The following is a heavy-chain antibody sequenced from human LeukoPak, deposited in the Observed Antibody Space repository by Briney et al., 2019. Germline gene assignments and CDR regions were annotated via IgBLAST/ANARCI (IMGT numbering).Heavy chain of an antibody. Sequence: PSETLSLTCTVSGGSISSYYWSWIRQPPGKGLEWIAYIHDSGSTYCNPSLKSRVSISIDTSKNQFSLKLSSVTAADTAVYYCARVVAAAGNNWFDPWGQGTLVTVSS. CDR3: ARVVAAAGNNWFDP. CDR2: IHDSGST. D-gene: IGHD6-13*01. J-gene: IGHJ5*02. CDR1: GGSISSYY. V-gene: IGHV4-59*12.